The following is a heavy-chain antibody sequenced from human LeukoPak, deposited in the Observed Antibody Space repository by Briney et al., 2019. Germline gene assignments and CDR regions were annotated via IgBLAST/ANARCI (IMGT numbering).Heavy chain of an antibody. CDR3: ASSGSSPDNDY. Sequence: SETLSLTCTVSGGSISSSSYYWGWIRQPRRKGLECIGSIYYSGSTYYNPSLKSRLTISVDRTKNQFSLKLSSVTAADTAVYYCASSGSSPDNDYWGQGTLVTVSS. V-gene: IGHV4-39*01. CDR1: GGSISSSSYY. CDR2: IYYSGST. D-gene: IGHD6-6*01. J-gene: IGHJ4*02.